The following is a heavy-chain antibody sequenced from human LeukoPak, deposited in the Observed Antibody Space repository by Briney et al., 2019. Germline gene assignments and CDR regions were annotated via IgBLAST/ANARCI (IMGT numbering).Heavy chain of an antibody. J-gene: IGHJ4*02. D-gene: IGHD2-15*01. CDR3: GRFGYVAAVDS. Sequence: GGSLRLSCTASGFTFSSYWMTWVRQAPGKGLEFVANIEPAGSATYYVDSVKGRFTISRDNAKNLLYLQMNNLRAEDSAAYHCGRFGYVAAVDSWGQGALVTVSS. CDR2: IEPAGSAT. V-gene: IGHV3-7*01. CDR1: GFTFSSYW.